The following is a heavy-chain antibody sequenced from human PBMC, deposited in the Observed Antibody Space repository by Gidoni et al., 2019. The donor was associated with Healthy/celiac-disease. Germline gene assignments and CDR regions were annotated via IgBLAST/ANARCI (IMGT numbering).Heavy chain of an antibody. Sequence: QVQLVESGGGVVQPGRSLRLSCAASGFTFRRYCMHWVRQAPGKGLEWVAVISYDGSNKYYADSVKGRFTISRDNSKNTLYLQMNSLRAEDTAVYYCAVQYYYDSSGYYGLRLDYWGQGTLVTVSS. CDR2: ISYDGSNK. V-gene: IGHV3-30*03. CDR1: GFTFRRYC. J-gene: IGHJ4*02. D-gene: IGHD3-22*01. CDR3: AVQYYYDSSGYYGLRLDY.